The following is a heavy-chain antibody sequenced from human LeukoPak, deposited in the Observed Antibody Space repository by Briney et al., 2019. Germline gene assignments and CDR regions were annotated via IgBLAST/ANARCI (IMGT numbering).Heavy chain of an antibody. D-gene: IGHD1-1*01. CDR2: ISYDGSNK. J-gene: IGHJ3*01. CDR3: VRYGRRANDQPFDV. Sequence: GGSLRLSCAASGFTFSSYAIHWVRQAPGKGLEWVALISYDGSNKYYADSVKGRFTISRDKSKNTLYLQMNSLRAEDTAVYYCVRYGRRANDQPFDVWGQGTMVTVSS. CDR1: GFTFSSYA. V-gene: IGHV3-30*04.